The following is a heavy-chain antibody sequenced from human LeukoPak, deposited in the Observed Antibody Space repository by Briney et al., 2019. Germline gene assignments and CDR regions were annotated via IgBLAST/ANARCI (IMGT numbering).Heavy chain of an antibody. CDR2: ISGSGGST. Sequence: GGSLRLSCAASRFSFSTYEMNWVRQAPEKGLEWVSIISGSGGSTYYADSVKGRFTISRDNSKNTLYLQMNSLRVEDTAVYYCAKDRGTGSNWYSGAFDIWGQGTMVTVSS. J-gene: IGHJ3*02. D-gene: IGHD6-13*01. V-gene: IGHV3-23*01. CDR3: AKDRGTGSNWYSGAFDI. CDR1: RFSFSTYE.